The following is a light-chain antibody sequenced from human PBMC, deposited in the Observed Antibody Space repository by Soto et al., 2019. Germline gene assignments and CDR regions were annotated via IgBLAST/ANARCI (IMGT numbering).Light chain of an antibody. J-gene: IGLJ3*02. CDR3: SSYTSSSTWV. CDR1: SSDVGGYNY. Sequence: QSALTPPASASGSPGQAITISCTGTSSDVGGYNYVSWYQHHPGKAPKLMIYDVSNRPSGVSNRFSGSKSGNTASLTISGLQAEDEADYSCSSYTSSSTWVFGGGTKLTVL. V-gene: IGLV2-14*03. CDR2: DVS.